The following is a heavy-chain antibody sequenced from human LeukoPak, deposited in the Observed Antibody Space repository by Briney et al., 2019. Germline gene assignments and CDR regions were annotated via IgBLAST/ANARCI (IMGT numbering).Heavy chain of an antibody. V-gene: IGHV3-33*06. CDR2: IWYDGSNK. CDR3: AKVSGFKITFGGVID. J-gene: IGHJ4*02. Sequence: GRSLRLSCAASGFTFSSYGMHWVRQAPGKGLEWVAVIWYDGSNKYYAESVKGRFTISRDNSKNTVYLQMNSLRAEDTAVFYCAKVSGFKITFGGVIDWGQGTPVTVSS. CDR1: GFTFSSYG. D-gene: IGHD3-16*02.